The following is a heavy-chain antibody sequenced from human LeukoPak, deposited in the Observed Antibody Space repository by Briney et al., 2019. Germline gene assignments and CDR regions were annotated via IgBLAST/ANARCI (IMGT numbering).Heavy chain of an antibody. Sequence: SVKVSCQASGGTFSSYAISWVRQAPGQGLEWMGGIIPIFGTANYAQKFQGRVTITTDESTSTAYMELSSLRSEDTAVYYCARGHSSSSREFDYWGQGTLVTVSS. D-gene: IGHD6-6*01. V-gene: IGHV1-69*05. CDR1: GGTFSSYA. CDR3: ARGHSSSSREFDY. CDR2: IIPIFGTA. J-gene: IGHJ4*02.